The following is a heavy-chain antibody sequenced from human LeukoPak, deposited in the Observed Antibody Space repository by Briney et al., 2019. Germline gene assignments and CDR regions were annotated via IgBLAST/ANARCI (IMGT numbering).Heavy chain of an antibody. CDR1: GYSFNTYW. J-gene: IGHJ4*02. D-gene: IGHD2-21*01. CDR3: ARAYYCGGGGCKLES. Sequence: GESLKSSCQGSGYSFNTYWIAWMRQMPGKGLEWMGSIYPGDSDTRYSPSFQGQITMSADKSINTAYLRWSSLKASDTAMYYCARAYYCGGGGCKLESWGQGTLVTVSS. CDR2: IYPGDSDT. V-gene: IGHV5-51*01.